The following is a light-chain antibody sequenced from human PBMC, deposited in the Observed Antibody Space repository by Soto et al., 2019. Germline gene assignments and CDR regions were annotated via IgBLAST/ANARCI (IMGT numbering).Light chain of an antibody. CDR2: GAS. CDR3: QQYVTAFRT. CDR1: ESISTW. Sequence: DIQMTQSPSSLSASVGDRVTITCRASESISTWLAWYQQKPGKAPKLLIYGASSLESGVPPRFSGDGSGTEFTLTISSLQPDDFATYYCQQYVTAFRTFGQGTKVAI. V-gene: IGKV1-5*03. J-gene: IGKJ1*01.